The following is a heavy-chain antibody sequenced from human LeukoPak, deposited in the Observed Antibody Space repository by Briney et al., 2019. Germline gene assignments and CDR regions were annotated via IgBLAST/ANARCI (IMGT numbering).Heavy chain of an antibody. V-gene: IGHV4-59*01. D-gene: IGHD6-19*01. J-gene: IGHJ6*02. CDR3: ARGGSSGWYAYYYYYYGMDV. Sequence: PSETLSLTCTASGGSISSYYWSWFRQPPGKGLEWIGYIYYSGSTNYNPSLKSRVTISVDTSKNQFSLKLSSVTAADTAVYYCARGGSSGWYAYYYYYYGMDVWGQGTTVTVSS. CDR2: IYYSGST. CDR1: GGSISSYY.